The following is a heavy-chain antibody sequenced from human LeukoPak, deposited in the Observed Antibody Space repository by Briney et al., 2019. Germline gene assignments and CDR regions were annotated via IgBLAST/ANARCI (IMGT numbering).Heavy chain of an antibody. V-gene: IGHV4-34*01. CDR1: GGSFSGYY. J-gene: IGHJ4*02. CDR2: INHSGST. Sequence: SETLSLTCAVYGGSFSGYYWSWLRQPPGKGREGMGEINHSGSTNYNPSLKSRVTISVDTSKNQFSLKLSSVTAADTAVYYCARGKIWTTMVRGDAHFDYWGQGTLVTVSS. D-gene: IGHD3-10*01. CDR3: ARGKIWTTMVRGDAHFDY.